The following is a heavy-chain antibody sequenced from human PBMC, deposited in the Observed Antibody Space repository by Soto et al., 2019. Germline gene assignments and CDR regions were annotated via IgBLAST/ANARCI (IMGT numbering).Heavy chain of an antibody. Sequence: QPGGSLRLSCAASGFTFGNYWMHWVRQAPGKGPEWVSRLTSDGRTPYYADSVRGRFTVSRDNAKNMLYLQMSSLRAEDTAVYYCARAEVDYWGPGTLVTVS. CDR3: ARAEVDY. CDR1: GFTFGNYW. CDR2: LTSDGRTP. V-gene: IGHV3-74*01. J-gene: IGHJ4*02.